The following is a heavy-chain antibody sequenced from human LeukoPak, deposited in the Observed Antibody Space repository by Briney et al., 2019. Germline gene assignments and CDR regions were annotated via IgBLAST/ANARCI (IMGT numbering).Heavy chain of an antibody. Sequence: GGSLRLSCAASGFTFSSYSKNWVRQAPGKGLEWVSAISGSGGSTYYADSVKGRFTISRDNSKNTLYLQMNSLRAEDTAVYYCAKDESPHFYDSSGYYASWGQGTLVTVSS. CDR2: ISGSGGST. J-gene: IGHJ5*02. D-gene: IGHD3-22*01. V-gene: IGHV3-23*01. CDR3: AKDESPHFYDSSGYYAS. CDR1: GFTFSSYS.